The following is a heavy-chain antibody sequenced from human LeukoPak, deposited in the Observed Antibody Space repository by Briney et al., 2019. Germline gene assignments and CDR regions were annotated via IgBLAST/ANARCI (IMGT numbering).Heavy chain of an antibody. CDR1: GGSISSGSYY. CDR3: ARHEYSGSYYGLSWFDP. V-gene: IGHV4-61*02. CDR2: IYTSGST. D-gene: IGHD1-26*01. Sequence: SETLSLTCTVSGGSISSGSYYWSWIRQPAGKGLEWIGRIYTSGSTNYNPSLKSRVTISVDTSKNQFSLKLSSVTAADTAVYYCARHEYSGSYYGLSWFDPWGQGTLVTVSS. J-gene: IGHJ5*02.